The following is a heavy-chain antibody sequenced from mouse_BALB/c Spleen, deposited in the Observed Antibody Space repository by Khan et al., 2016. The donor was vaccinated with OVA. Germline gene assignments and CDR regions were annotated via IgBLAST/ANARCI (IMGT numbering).Heavy chain of an antibody. CDR1: GFNIKDTY. J-gene: IGHJ4*01. CDR3: APIYYDPYYAMDY. Sequence: VQLQQPGAELVKPGASVKLSCTASGFNIKDTYMHWVKQRPEQGLEWIGRIDPANGNTKYDPKFQGKATITADTSSNTAYLQLSSLTSEDTAVYYCAPIYYDPYYAMDYWGQGTSVTVSS. CDR2: IDPANGNT. V-gene: IGHV14-3*02. D-gene: IGHD2-4*01.